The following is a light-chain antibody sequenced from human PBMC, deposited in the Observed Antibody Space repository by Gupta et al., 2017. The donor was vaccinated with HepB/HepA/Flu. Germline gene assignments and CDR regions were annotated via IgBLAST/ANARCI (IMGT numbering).Light chain of an antibody. CDR3: QQYYDWPLT. CDR1: QTVDVR. V-gene: IGKV3-15*01. CDR2: GGS. J-gene: IGKJ4*01. Sequence: ETVMTQSPATLSVSPGDRVTLSCRASQTVDVRLAWYQQKPGQAPRLLIYGGSTRNTGVPLRFSGGGSGTEFTLTISSLESVDFAVYYCQQYYDWPLTFGGGTKVEFK.